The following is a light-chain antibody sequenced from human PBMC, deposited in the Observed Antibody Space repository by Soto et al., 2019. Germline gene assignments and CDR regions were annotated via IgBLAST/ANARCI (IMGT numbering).Light chain of an antibody. J-gene: IGKJ4*01. V-gene: IGKV3-11*01. CDR1: QSVSSN. Sequence: EIVMTQSPATLSVSPGERATLSCRASQSVSSNLAWYQQKPGQAPRLLIYDASNRATGIAARFSGGGSGTDFTLTISSPEPEDFAVYYCQQYGVSPTFGGGTKVDIK. CDR2: DAS. CDR3: QQYGVSPT.